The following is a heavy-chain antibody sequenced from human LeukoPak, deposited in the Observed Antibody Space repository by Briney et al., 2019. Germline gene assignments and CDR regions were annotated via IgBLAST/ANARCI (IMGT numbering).Heavy chain of an antibody. CDR1: GYTFTRYG. V-gene: IGHV1-18*01. D-gene: IGHD4-17*01. CDR3: ARDRDYGDYLDV. Sequence: ASVTVSCKASGYTFTRYGIGWVRQAPRQGLEWVGWISAYNGNTNYAQKLQGRVTMTTDTSTSTAYMELRSLRSDDTAVYYCARDRDYGDYLDVWGQGTTVTVSS. CDR2: ISAYNGNT. J-gene: IGHJ6*03.